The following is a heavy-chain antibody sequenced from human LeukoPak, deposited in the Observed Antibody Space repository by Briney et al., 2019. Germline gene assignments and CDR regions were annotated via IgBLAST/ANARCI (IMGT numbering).Heavy chain of an antibody. CDR3: ARTRYYYNSRSYGAPYYFDY. CDR2: IYYSGTT. V-gene: IGHV4-39*01. D-gene: IGHD3-10*01. Sequence: PSETLSLTCNVSGGSISSSSYYWGWIRQPPGKGLGLIGNIYYSGTTYYNPSLKSRVTISVDTSKNQFSLKLSSVTAADTAVYYCARTRYYYNSRSYGAPYYFDYWGQGTLVTVSS. J-gene: IGHJ4*02. CDR1: GGSISSSSYY.